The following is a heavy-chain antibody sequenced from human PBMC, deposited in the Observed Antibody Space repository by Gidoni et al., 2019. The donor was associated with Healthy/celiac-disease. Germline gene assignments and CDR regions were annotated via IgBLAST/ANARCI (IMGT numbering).Heavy chain of an antibody. CDR1: GFTFSSYW. Sequence: EVQLVESGGGLVQPGGSLRLSCAAAGFTFSSYWLSWVRQAPGKGLEWVANIKQDGSEKYYVDSVKGRFTISRDNATNSLYLQMNSLRAEDTAGYYCARLPGITIFGVVIGRYFDLWGRGTLVTVSS. CDR3: ARLPGITIFGVVIGRYFDL. D-gene: IGHD3-3*01. CDR2: IKQDGSEK. J-gene: IGHJ2*01. V-gene: IGHV3-7*01.